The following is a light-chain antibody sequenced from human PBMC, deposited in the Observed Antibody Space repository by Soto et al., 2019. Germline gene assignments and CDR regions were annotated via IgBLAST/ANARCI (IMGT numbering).Light chain of an antibody. Sequence: DIQKTQSPSTLSASVGDRVTITCRASQSIDSWLAWHKQKPGKAPKLLIYKASTLESGVPTRFSGSGSGTEFILTITSLLPDDFATYYCQHSGAFGQGTRVEIK. CDR3: QHSGA. CDR1: QSIDSW. V-gene: IGKV1-5*03. J-gene: IGKJ1*01. CDR2: KAS.